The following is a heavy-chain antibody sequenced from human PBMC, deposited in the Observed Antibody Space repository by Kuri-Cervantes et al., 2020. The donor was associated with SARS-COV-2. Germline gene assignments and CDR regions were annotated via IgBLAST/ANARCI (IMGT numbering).Heavy chain of an antibody. V-gene: IGHV4-59*08. Sequence: SETLSLTCTVSGGSISSYYWSWIRQPPGKGLEWIGYIYYSGSTNYNPSLKSRVTISVDTSKNQFSLKLSSVTAADTAVYYWARQMMSSITIFGVVITRNWFDPWGQGTLVTVSS. D-gene: IGHD3-3*01. CDR1: GGSISSYY. CDR2: IYYSGST. CDR3: ARQMMSSITIFGVVITRNWFDP. J-gene: IGHJ5*02.